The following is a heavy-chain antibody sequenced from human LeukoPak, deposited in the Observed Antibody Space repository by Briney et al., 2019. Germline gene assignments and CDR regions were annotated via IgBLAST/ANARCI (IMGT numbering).Heavy chain of an antibody. D-gene: IGHD3-9*01. Sequence: GGSLRLSCAASGFTFSSCAMSWVRQAPGKGLEWVSAISGSGGSTYYADSVRGRFTISRDNSKNTLYLQMSSLRADDTAVYYCAAPYDILTGYYYWGQGTLVTVSS. CDR2: ISGSGGST. V-gene: IGHV3-23*01. CDR1: GFTFSSCA. CDR3: AAPYDILTGYYY. J-gene: IGHJ4*02.